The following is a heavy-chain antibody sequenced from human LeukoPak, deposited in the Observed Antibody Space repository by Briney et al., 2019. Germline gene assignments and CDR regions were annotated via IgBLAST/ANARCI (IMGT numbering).Heavy chain of an antibody. CDR2: ISGSGGAT. J-gene: IGHJ4*02. V-gene: IGHV3-23*01. CDR1: GFTFSSYA. CDR3: ARVYFYSSGYTLLDY. D-gene: IGHD3-22*01. Sequence: GGTLRLSCAASGFTFSSYAMSWVRQAPGKGLEWVSTISGSGGATYYADSVKGRFTISRDNSKNTLYLQMNSLRDEDTAVYYCARVYFYSSGYTLLDYWGQGTLVTVSS.